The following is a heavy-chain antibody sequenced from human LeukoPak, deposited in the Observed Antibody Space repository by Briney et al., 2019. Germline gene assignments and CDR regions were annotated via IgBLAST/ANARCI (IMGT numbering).Heavy chain of an antibody. CDR2: IYTSGST. J-gene: IGHJ4*02. D-gene: IGHD2-2*01. Sequence: SETLSLTCTVSGGSISSGSYYSSWIRQPAGKGLEWIGRIYTSGSTNYNPSLKSRVTISVDTSKNQFSLKLSSVTAADTAVYYCAREGIVVVPAVMYYFDYWGQGTLVTVPS. CDR1: GGSISSGSYY. CDR3: AREGIVVVPAVMYYFDY. V-gene: IGHV4-61*02.